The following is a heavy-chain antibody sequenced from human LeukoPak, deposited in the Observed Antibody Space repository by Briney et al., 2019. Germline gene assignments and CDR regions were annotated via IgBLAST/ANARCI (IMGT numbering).Heavy chain of an antibody. V-gene: IGHV3-7*01. CDR3: ARGGPAAGRFDY. D-gene: IGHD6-13*01. Sequence: GGSLGLSCAASGFTFSSYWMSWVRQAPGKGLEWVANIKQDGSEKYYVDSVKGRFTISRDDAKNSLYLQLNSLRAEDTAVYYCARGGPAAGRFDYWGQGTLVTVSS. J-gene: IGHJ4*02. CDR1: GFTFSSYW. CDR2: IKQDGSEK.